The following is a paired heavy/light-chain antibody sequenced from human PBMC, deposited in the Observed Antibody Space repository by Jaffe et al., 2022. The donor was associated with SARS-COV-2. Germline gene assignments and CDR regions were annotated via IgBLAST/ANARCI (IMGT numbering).Light chain of an antibody. V-gene: IGKV1-9*01. CDR1: QDISSY. CDR2: AAS. CDR3: QQLNTYPYT. J-gene: IGKJ2*01. Sequence: DIQLTQSPAFLSASVGDRVTITCRASQDISSYLAWYQQKPGKAPKLLIYAASTLQSGVPSRFSGSGSGTEFTLTISSLQPEDFATYFCQQLNTYPYTFGQGTKLEIK.
Heavy chain of an antibody. D-gene: IGHD2-21*01. CDR2: VYHSGST. CDR3: ARRMTVVVRGRRIDAFDI. CDR1: GGSIANNRDY. J-gene: IGHJ3*02. Sequence: QLQLQESGPGLVKSSETLSLACTVSGGSIANNRDYWGWIRQPPGQGLEWIGNVYHSGSTYYNPSLMSRLTISVDPSNNQFSLKLTSVSAADTAVYYCARRMTVVVRGRRIDAFDIWGQGTMVTVSS. V-gene: IGHV4-39*01.